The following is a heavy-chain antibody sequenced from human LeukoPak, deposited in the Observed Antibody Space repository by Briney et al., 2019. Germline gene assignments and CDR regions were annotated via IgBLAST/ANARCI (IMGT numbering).Heavy chain of an antibody. V-gene: IGHV4-59*01. D-gene: IGHD5-24*01. CDR2: ISYSGGT. CDR1: GGSISGDY. CDR3: ARHRRDGYNYGFDY. J-gene: IGHJ4*01. Sequence: SETLSLTCTVSGGSISGDYWSWIRQPPGKRLEWIGYISYSGGTDYNPSLRSRATISVDASKNQFSLKLNSVTAADTAVFYCARHRRDGYNYGFDYWGQGTLVTVSS.